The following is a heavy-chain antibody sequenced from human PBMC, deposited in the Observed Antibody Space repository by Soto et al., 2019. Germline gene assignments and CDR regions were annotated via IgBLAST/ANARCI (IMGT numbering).Heavy chain of an antibody. J-gene: IGHJ6*02. CDR2: IIPIFGTA. V-gene: IGHV1-69*01. D-gene: IGHD3-16*02. CDR3: AGPGVGKGVIAYYYYYYGMDV. CDR1: GGTFSSYA. Sequence: QVQLVQSGAEVKKPGSSVKVSCKASGGTFSSYAISWVRQAPGQGLEWMGGIIPIFGTANYAQKCQGRVTITADESTSTAYMGLSSLRSEDTAVYYCAGPGVGKGVIAYYYYYYGMDVWGQGTTVTVSS.